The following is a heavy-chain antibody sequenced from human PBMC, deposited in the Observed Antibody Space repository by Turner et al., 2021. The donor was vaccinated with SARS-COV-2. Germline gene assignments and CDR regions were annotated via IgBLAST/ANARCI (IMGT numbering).Heavy chain of an antibody. Sequence: QVQLVQSGAEVKKPGASVKVSCKASGYTFTDYYMHWVRQAPGQGLEWMGWINPNSGGTNYAKKFKGRVTMTRDTSISTAYMELSRLRSDDTAVYYCATDSYGTLWGQGTLVTVSS. J-gene: IGHJ4*02. V-gene: IGHV1-2*02. CDR2: INPNSGGT. CDR3: ATDSYGTL. CDR1: GYTFTDYY. D-gene: IGHD5-18*01.